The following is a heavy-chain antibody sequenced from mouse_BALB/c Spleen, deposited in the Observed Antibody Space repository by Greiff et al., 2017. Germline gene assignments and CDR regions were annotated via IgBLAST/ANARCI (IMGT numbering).Heavy chain of an antibody. CDR1: GYTFTSYW. CDR3: TSPYYGNFAWFAY. V-gene: IGHV1-5*01. J-gene: IGHJ3*01. Sequence: EVKLQQSGTVLARPGASVKMSCKASGYTFTSYWMHWVKQRPGQGLEWIGAIYPGNSDTSYNQKFKGKAKLTAVTSTSTAYMELSSLTNEDSAVYYCTSPYYGNFAWFAYWGQGTLVTVSA. D-gene: IGHD2-10*01. CDR2: IYPGNSDT.